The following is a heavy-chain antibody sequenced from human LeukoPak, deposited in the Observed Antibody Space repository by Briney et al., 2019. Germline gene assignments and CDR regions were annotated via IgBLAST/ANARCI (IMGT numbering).Heavy chain of an antibody. CDR1: GYTFTSYG. D-gene: IGHD3-9*01. J-gene: IGHJ4*02. CDR2: ISAYNGYT. Sequence: ASVKVSCKASGYTFTSYGISWVRQAPGQGLERMGWISAYNGYTDYSQKLQGRVTMTTDTSTNTAYMELRSLRSDDTAVYYCAREGIRYFDYWGQGTLVTVSS. CDR3: AREGIRYFDY. V-gene: IGHV1-18*01.